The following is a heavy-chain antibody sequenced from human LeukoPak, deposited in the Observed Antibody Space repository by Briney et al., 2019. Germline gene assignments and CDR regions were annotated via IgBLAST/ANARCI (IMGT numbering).Heavy chain of an antibody. CDR3: ARGGRRSGSYYPSYY. D-gene: IGHD3-10*01. CDR2: INPTGGST. Sequence: ASVKVSCKTSGYTFTSYYMHWVRQAPGQGLEWMGIINPTGGSTSYAQKFQGRATMTTDTSTSTVYMELSSLRSEDTAVYYCARGGRRSGSYYPSYYWGQGTLVTVSS. V-gene: IGHV1-46*01. CDR1: GYTFTSYY. J-gene: IGHJ4*02.